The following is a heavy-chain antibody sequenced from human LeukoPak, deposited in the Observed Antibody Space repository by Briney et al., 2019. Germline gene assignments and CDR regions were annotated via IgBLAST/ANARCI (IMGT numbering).Heavy chain of an antibody. Sequence: GGSLRLSCAASGFTFSSYVMSWVRQAPGKGLEWVSAISGSGGSTYYADSVKGRFTISRDNSKNTLYLQMNSLRAEDTAVYYCARARFETTVTTLVRKKDYYYYNMDVWGKGTTVTVSS. V-gene: IGHV3-23*01. J-gene: IGHJ6*03. CDR3: ARARFETTVTTLVRKKDYYYYNMDV. CDR2: ISGSGGST. CDR1: GFTFSSYV. D-gene: IGHD4-17*01.